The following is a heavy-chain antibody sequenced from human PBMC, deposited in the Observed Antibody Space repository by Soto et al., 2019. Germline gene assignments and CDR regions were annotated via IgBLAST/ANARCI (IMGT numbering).Heavy chain of an antibody. J-gene: IGHJ5*02. V-gene: IGHV3-74*01. D-gene: IGHD4-4*01. CDR1: GFHFSGYW. CDR2: IDGDGTST. CDR3: ARDPRNLGLDP. Sequence: GGSQSLSCAASGFHFSGYWMYWVRQSPGKGLVWVSRIDGDGTSTGYADSVKGRFTISRDNAKNTLYLQMNSLRAEDTAVYYCARDPRNLGLDPWGLGTLVTVSS.